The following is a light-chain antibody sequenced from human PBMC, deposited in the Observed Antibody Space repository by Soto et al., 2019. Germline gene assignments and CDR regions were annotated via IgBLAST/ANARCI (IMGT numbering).Light chain of an antibody. CDR2: GAF. CDR3: QQYDNSPTWT. J-gene: IGKJ1*01. V-gene: IGKV3-20*01. Sequence: EIVLTQSPGTLSLSPGERATLSCRASQSVSSSYLAWYQQKPGQAPRLLIYGAFSRATGIPDRFSGSGSGTDFTLTISRLEPEDFAMYYCQQYDNSPTWTFGQGTKVEI. CDR1: QSVSSSY.